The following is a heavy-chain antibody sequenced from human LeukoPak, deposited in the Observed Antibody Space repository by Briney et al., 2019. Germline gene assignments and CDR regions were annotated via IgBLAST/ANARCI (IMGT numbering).Heavy chain of an antibody. J-gene: IGHJ4*02. CDR3: AREDRYDSSGYYSSDY. CDR2: IYYRGST. Sequence: SETLSLTCTVSGGSISSSSYYWGWIRQPPGKGPEWIGSIYYRGSTYYNPSLKSRVTISVDTSKNQFSLKLSSVTAADTAVYYCAREDRYDSSGYYSSDYWGQGTLVTVSS. CDR1: GGSISSSSYY. D-gene: IGHD3-22*01. V-gene: IGHV4-39*02.